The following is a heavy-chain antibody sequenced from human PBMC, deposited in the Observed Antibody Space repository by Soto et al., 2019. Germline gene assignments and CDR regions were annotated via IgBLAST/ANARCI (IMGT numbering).Heavy chain of an antibody. CDR2: IKRDGSEK. J-gene: IGHJ4*02. Sequence: RWVSKDPGKGVEGVANIKRDGSEKYYVDSVKGRFTISRDNAKNSLYLQMNSLRAEDTAVYYCARDYDFWSGSNSCFDYWGQGPLVTVSS. CDR3: ARDYDFWSGSNSCFDY. V-gene: IGHV3-7*01. D-gene: IGHD3-3*01.